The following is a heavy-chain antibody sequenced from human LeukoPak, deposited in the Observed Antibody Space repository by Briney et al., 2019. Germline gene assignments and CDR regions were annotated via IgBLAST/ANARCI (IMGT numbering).Heavy chain of an antibody. D-gene: IGHD4-23*01. CDR1: GFTFSSYA. Sequence: EGSLRLSCAASGFTFSSYAMSWVRQAPGKGLEWVSAISGSGGSTYYADSVKGRFTISRDNSKNTLYLQMNSLRAEDTAVYYCATHDYGGKHAFDYWGQGTLVTVSS. CDR3: ATHDYGGKHAFDY. J-gene: IGHJ4*02. V-gene: IGHV3-23*01. CDR2: ISGSGGST.